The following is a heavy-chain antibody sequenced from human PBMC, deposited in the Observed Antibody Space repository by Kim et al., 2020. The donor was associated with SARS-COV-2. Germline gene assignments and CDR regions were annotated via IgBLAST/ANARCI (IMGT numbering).Heavy chain of an antibody. D-gene: IGHD6-13*01. Sequence: SETLSLTCTVSGGSISGYYWSWIRQAPGKGLEWIGYIYYSGSTNYNPSLKSRVTISVDTSKNQFSLKLSTVTAADTAVYYCAGTYSRSWYGMGVDPRGPG. J-gene: IGHJ5*02. CDR1: GGSISGYY. CDR3: AGTYSRSWYGMGVDP. V-gene: IGHV4-59*13. CDR2: IYYSGST.